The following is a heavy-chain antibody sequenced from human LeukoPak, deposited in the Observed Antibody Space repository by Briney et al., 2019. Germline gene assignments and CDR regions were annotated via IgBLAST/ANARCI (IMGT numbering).Heavy chain of an antibody. V-gene: IGHV1-2*02. CDR1: GYTFTGYY. Sequence: ASVKVSCKASGYTFTGYYMHWVRQAPGQGLEWMGWINPNSGGTNYAQKFQDRVTMTRDTSISTAYMELSRLRSDDTGVYYCARGYCSSTSCYSLDCWGQGSLVTVSS. CDR2: INPNSGGT. D-gene: IGHD2-2*02. CDR3: ARGYCSSTSCYSLDC. J-gene: IGHJ4*02.